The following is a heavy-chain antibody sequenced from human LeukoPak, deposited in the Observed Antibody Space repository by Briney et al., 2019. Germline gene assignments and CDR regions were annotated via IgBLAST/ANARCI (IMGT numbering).Heavy chain of an antibody. D-gene: IGHD6-13*01. CDR3: ARPYSRRGDAFDI. V-gene: IGHV3-21*01. CDR2: INAGGGGR. CDR1: EFTFSSYA. J-gene: IGHJ3*02. Sequence: GGSLRLSCAASEFTFSSYAMAWVRQAPGKGLEWVSGINAGGGGRYYADSVKGRFTISRDNAKNSLYLQMNSLRAEDTAVYYCARPYSRRGDAFDIWGQGTMVTVSS.